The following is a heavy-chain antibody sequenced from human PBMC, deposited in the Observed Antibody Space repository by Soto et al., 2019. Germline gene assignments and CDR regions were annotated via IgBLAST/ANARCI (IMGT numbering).Heavy chain of an antibody. Sequence: GESLKISCKGSGYSFTSYWIGWVRQMPGKGLEWMGIIYPGDSDTRYSPSFQGQVTISADKSISTAYLQWSSLKASDIAMYYCARLDCISTSCYPGAYWGQGTLVTVSS. CDR3: ARLDCISTSCYPGAY. V-gene: IGHV5-51*01. CDR2: IYPGDSDT. D-gene: IGHD2-2*01. J-gene: IGHJ4*02. CDR1: GYSFTSYW.